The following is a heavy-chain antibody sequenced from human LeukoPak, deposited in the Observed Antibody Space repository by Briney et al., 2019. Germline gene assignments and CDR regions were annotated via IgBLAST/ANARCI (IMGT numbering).Heavy chain of an antibody. D-gene: IGHD3-9*01. Sequence: GGSLRLSCAASGFTFSSYGMHWVRQAPGKGLEWVAVMSYDGSNKYYADSVKGRFTISRDNSKNTLYLQMNSLRAEDTAVYYCARGYDILTGYGNNWFDPWGQGTLVTVSS. CDR2: MSYDGSNK. J-gene: IGHJ5*02. CDR3: ARGYDILTGYGNNWFDP. CDR1: GFTFSSYG. V-gene: IGHV3-30*19.